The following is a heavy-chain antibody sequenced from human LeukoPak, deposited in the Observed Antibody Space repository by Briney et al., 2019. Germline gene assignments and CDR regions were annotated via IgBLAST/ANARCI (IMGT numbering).Heavy chain of an antibody. D-gene: IGHD5/OR15-5a*01. J-gene: IGHJ6*03. CDR3: ARETKDIDSPSWGLYDTYYYIDA. CDR1: PGSMDSGLYY. CDR2: TSNSGGT. Sequence: SETLSLTCAVSPGSMDSGLYYWTWIRQPAGKGLEWISRTSNSGGTAYNPSLRRRVTITIDTSNNHLSLKVTTVTAADTAVYYCARETKDIDSPSWGLYDTYYYIDAWGKGTTITVSS. V-gene: IGHV4-61*02.